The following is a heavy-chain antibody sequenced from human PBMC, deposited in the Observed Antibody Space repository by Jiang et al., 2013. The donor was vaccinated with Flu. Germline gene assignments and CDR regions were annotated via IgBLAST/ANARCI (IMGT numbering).Heavy chain of an antibody. CDR2: INAGNGNT. V-gene: IGHV1-3*01. CDR3: ARGHKFGYNWNHAFSCVFDY. Sequence: WINAGNGNTKYSQKFQGRVTITRDTSASTAYMELSSLRSEDTAVYYCARGHKFGYNWNHAFSCVFDYWGQGTLVTVSS. J-gene: IGHJ4*02. D-gene: IGHD1-14*01.